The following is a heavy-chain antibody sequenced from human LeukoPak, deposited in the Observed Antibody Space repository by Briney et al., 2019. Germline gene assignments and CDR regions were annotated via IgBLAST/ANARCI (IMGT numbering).Heavy chain of an antibody. V-gene: IGHV1-3*01. D-gene: IGHD6-13*01. CDR2: INAGNGNT. J-gene: IGHJ6*02. Sequence: ASVKVSCKASGYTFTSYAMHWVRQAPGQRLGWMGWINAGNGNTKYSQKFQGRVTITRDTSASTAYMELSSLRSEDTAVYYCARGESSGYSSSWYDPFLNYYYYYGMDVWGQGTTVTVSS. CDR3: ARGESSGYSSSWYDPFLNYYYYYGMDV. CDR1: GYTFTSYA.